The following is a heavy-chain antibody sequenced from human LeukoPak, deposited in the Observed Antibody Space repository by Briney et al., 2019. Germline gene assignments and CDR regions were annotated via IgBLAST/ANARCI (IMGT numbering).Heavy chain of an antibody. CDR3: AAELMSGHFDH. CDR2: FDPEDDER. V-gene: IGHV1-24*01. CDR1: GYILSELS. J-gene: IGHJ4*02. D-gene: IGHD3-3*01. Sequence: ASVKVSCKVSGYILSELSMHWVRQAPGEGLEWMGGFDPEDDERIFARKFQGRVTMTEDTSTDTAYMELSSLRSEDTAVYYCAAELMSGHFDHWGQGTLVTVSS.